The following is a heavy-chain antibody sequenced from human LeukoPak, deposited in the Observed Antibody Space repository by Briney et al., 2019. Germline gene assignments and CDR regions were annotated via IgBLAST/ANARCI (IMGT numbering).Heavy chain of an antibody. D-gene: IGHD3-10*01. Sequence: AGGSLRLSCAASGFTFSSYAMTWVRQAPGKGLEWVSAISGSGGSTYYADSVKGRFTISRDNSKNTLYLQMNSLRAEDTAVYYCPKSYYGSISKAFDTWGQGTMVTVSS. V-gene: IGHV3-23*01. J-gene: IGHJ3*02. CDR2: ISGSGGST. CDR3: PKSYYGSISKAFDT. CDR1: GFTFSSYA.